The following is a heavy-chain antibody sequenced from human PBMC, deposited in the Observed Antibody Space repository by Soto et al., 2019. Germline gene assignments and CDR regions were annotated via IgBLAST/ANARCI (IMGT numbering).Heavy chain of an antibody. D-gene: IGHD3-22*01. Sequence: QVQLVQSGAEVKKPGASVKVSCVASGYTFTGYYMHWVRQAPGQGLEWMGWINPNNGDTNSSQTFQGRVTMTRDTSINTAYMEVTRLRSDDTAVYYCARLGVYYDTRGYYSDWGQGTLVTVSS. CDR3: ARLGVYYDTRGYYSD. J-gene: IGHJ4*02. V-gene: IGHV1-2*02. CDR1: GYTFTGYY. CDR2: INPNNGDT.